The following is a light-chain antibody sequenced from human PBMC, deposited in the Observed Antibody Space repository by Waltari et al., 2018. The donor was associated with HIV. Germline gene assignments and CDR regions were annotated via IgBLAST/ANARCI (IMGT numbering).Light chain of an antibody. CDR1: SEHSTYT. V-gene: IGLV4-3*01. Sequence: LPVLTQPPSASALLGASIKLTCTLSSEHSTYTIEWYQQRPGRSPQLLMKVKSDGSHNKGDVFPARFMGSSSGAYRYLTLSTLQSDDEAVYYCGESHTIAGQVGYVFGTGTKVTVL. CDR2: VKSDGSH. CDR3: GESHTIAGQVGYV. J-gene: IGLJ1*01.